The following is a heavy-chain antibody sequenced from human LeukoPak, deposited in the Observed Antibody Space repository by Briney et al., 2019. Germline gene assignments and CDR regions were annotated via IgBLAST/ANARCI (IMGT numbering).Heavy chain of an antibody. V-gene: IGHV4-59*08. Sequence: SETLSLTCTVSGGSISSYYWSWIRQPPGKGLEWIGYIYYSGSTNYNPSLKSRVTISVDTSKNQFSLKLSSVTAADTAVYYCARLGPYGGFDYWGQGTLVTVSS. CDR3: ARLGPYGGFDY. D-gene: IGHD4-17*01. CDR2: IYYSGST. CDR1: GGSISSYY. J-gene: IGHJ4*02.